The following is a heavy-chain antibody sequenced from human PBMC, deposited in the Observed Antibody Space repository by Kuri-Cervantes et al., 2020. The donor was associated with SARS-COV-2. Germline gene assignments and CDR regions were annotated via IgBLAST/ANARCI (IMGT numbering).Heavy chain of an antibody. V-gene: IGHV3-7*01. CDR1: GFTFSSYW. Sequence: GGSLRLSCAASGFTFSSYWMSWVRQAPGKGLEWVANIKQDGSEKYYVDSVKGRFTISRDNAKNSRYLQMNSLRAEDTAVYYCARAQNTYGSGSHVYFQHWGQGTLVTVSS. J-gene: IGHJ1*01. D-gene: IGHD3-10*01. CDR2: IKQDGSEK. CDR3: ARAQNTYGSGSHVYFQH.